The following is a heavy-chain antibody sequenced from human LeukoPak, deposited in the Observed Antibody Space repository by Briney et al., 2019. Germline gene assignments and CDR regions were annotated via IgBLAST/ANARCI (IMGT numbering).Heavy chain of an antibody. V-gene: IGHV1-8*03. CDR1: GYTFTSYD. CDR3: ARDWSGSYLFDY. J-gene: IGHJ4*02. D-gene: IGHD1-26*01. CDR2: MNPNSGNT. Sequence: ASVKVSCKASGYTFTSYDINWVRQATGQGLEWMGWMNPNSGNTGYAQKFQGRVTITRNTSISTAYMELSSLRSEDTAVYYCARDWSGSYLFDYWGQGTLVTVSS.